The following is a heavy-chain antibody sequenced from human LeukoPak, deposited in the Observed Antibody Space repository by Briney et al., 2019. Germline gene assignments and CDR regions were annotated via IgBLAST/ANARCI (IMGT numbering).Heavy chain of an antibody. CDR1: GFTFSSYW. V-gene: IGHV3-21*04. CDR2: ISSSSSYI. D-gene: IGHD5-18*01. J-gene: IGHJ4*02. CDR3: ARDQGSQPPSPPWIQLWPPEY. Sequence: GGSLRLSCAASGFTFSSYWMSWVRQAPGKGLEWVSSISSSSSYIYYADSVKGRFTISRDNAKNSLYLQMNSLRAEDTAVYYCARDQGSQPPSPPWIQLWPPEYWGQGTLVTVSS.